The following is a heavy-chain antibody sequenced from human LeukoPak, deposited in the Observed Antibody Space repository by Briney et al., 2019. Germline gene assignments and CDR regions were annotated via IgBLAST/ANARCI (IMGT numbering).Heavy chain of an antibody. J-gene: IGHJ4*02. Sequence: GGSLRLSCAASGFTFSSYAMSWVRQAPGKGLVWVSAISPSGGATYYTDSVKGRFTISRDNSKNTLYLLMNSLRAEDTAVYYCAIEGSAAQEFSFDSWGQGTLVTLSS. V-gene: IGHV3-23*01. CDR2: ISPSGGAT. D-gene: IGHD3-10*01. CDR1: GFTFSSYA. CDR3: AIEGSAAQEFSFDS.